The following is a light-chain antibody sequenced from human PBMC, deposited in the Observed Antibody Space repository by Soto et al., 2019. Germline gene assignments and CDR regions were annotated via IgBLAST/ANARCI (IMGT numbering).Light chain of an antibody. J-gene: IGKJ4*01. CDR1: HSVGIN. CDR2: GAS. V-gene: IGKV3-15*01. CDR3: QQYKQWPVA. Sequence: VMTQSPTTLSLSPWEIATLSCRASHSVGINLAWYQQNPGQAPRLLIYGASTRATGVPARFSGSGSATQFTLTISSLQSEDFGFYYCQQYKQWPVAFGEGTKVDIK.